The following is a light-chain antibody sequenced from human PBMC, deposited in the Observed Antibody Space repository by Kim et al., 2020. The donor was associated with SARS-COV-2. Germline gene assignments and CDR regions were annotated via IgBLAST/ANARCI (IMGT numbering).Light chain of an antibody. CDR3: QAWDSSTVV. CDR2: QDS. V-gene: IGLV3-1*01. CDR1: KLGDKY. J-gene: IGLJ2*01. Sequence: VAPGQTASITGPGDKLGDKYACWYQQKPGQSPVLVIYQDSKRPSGIPERFSGSNSGNTATLTISGTQAMDEADYYCQAWDSSTVVFGGGTQLTVL.